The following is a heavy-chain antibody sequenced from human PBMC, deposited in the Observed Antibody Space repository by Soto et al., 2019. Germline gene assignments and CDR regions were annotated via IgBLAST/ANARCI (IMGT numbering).Heavy chain of an antibody. CDR1: GGSISSGGYY. J-gene: IGHJ5*02. CDR2: IYYSGST. CDR3: ARALIVVVPAASRPCNWFDP. V-gene: IGHV4-31*03. D-gene: IGHD2-2*01. Sequence: SETLSLTCTVSGGSISSGGYYWSWIRQHPGKGLEWIGYIYYSGSTYYNPSLKSRVTISVDTSKNQFSLKLSSVTAADTAVYYCARALIVVVPAASRPCNWFDPWGQGTLVTVSS.